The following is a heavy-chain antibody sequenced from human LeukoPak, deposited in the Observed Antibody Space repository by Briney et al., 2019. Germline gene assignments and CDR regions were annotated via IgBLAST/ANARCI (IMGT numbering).Heavy chain of an antibody. V-gene: IGHV3-30-3*01. CDR1: GFTFSSYA. Sequence: PGGSLRLSCAASGFTFSSYAMHWVRQAPGKGLEWVAVISYDGSNKYYADSVKGRFTIPRDNSKNTLYLQMNSLRAEDTAVYYCARGGYYDSPILDYWGQGTLVTVSS. J-gene: IGHJ4*02. CDR2: ISYDGSNK. CDR3: ARGGYYDSPILDY. D-gene: IGHD3-22*01.